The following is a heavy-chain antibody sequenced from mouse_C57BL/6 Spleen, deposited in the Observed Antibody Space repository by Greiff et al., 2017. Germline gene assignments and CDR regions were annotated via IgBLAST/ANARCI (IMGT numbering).Heavy chain of an antibody. CDR3: ARYTGGRSYAMDY. Sequence: EVKLVESRGGLVQPGGSLRLSCAASGFPFTDYYMSWVRQPPGMALEWLGFIRYKPNGYTTEYSASVTGRFTISRDNSQSILYLQMNALRAEDSATYYCARYTGGRSYAMDYWGQGTSVTVSS. V-gene: IGHV7-3*01. CDR2: IRYKPNGYTT. CDR1: GFPFTDYY. D-gene: IGHD3-3*01. J-gene: IGHJ4*01.